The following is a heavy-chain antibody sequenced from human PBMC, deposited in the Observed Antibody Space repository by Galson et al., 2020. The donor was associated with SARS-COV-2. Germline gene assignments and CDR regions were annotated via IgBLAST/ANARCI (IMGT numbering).Heavy chain of an antibody. V-gene: IGHV3-30*01. J-gene: IGHJ4*02. D-gene: IGHD3-3*01. Sequence: GGSLRLSCAASGLIFSDYAMHWVRQAPGKGLEWVAALSYDGSNKDYADFVKGRFTVSKDNSMNTLYLQLNSLRAEDTAVYYCARNSDFFEYFDFWGQGTLVTVSS. CDR1: GLIFSDYA. CDR2: LSYDGSNK. CDR3: ARNSDFFEYFDF.